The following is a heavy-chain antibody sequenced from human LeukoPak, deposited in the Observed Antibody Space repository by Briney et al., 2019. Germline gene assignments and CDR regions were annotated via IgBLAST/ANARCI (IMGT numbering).Heavy chain of an antibody. D-gene: IGHD7-27*01. CDR1: GYTFTGYY. V-gene: IGHV1-2*02. CDR2: INPNSGGT. Sequence: GASVKVSCTASGYTFTGYYMHWVRQAPGQGLEWMGWINPNSGGTNYAQKFQGRVTMTRDTSISTAYMELSRLRSDDTAVYYCAITGEIGTPHGYFDYWGQGTLVTVSS. J-gene: IGHJ4*02. CDR3: AITGEIGTPHGYFDY.